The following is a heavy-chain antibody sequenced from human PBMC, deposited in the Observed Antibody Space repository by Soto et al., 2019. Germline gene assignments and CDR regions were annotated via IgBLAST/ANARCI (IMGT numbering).Heavy chain of an antibody. CDR2: INTDNGNT. V-gene: IGHV1-3*04. J-gene: IGHJ3*02. D-gene: IGHD2-8*01. Sequence: QVQLVQSGAEVKQPGASVKVSCKSPGYTFTHYAMHWVRQAPGQGLEWLGWINTDNGNTAFSQKFQGRVSITMDTSASTAYVDLRRLISEDTAVYYCARQGDSRILRDTFDIWGQGTLVTVAS. CDR3: ARQGDSRILRDTFDI. CDR1: GYTFTHYA.